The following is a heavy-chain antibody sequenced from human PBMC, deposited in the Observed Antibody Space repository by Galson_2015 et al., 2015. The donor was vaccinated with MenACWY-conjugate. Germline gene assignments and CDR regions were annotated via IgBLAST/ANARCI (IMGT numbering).Heavy chain of an antibody. CDR3: AKIGEGNSFDP. V-gene: IGHV4-59*08. CDR1: GDSISTYS. Sequence: SEPLSLTCPVSGDSISTYSWNWIRQPPGQGLEWIGRIYYTGNTNYNPSLKIRVTMSVDTSKNQFSLKLSSVTAADTAVYYCAKIGEGNSFDPWGQGYLVTVSS. D-gene: IGHD1-7*01. CDR2: IYYTGNT. J-gene: IGHJ5*02.